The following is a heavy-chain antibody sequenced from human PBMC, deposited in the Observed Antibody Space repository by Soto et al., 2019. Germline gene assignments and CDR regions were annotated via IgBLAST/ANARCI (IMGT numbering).Heavy chain of an antibody. D-gene: IGHD2-15*01. J-gene: IGHJ6*02. CDR3: TTDRILYPFYYYGMDV. V-gene: IGHV3-15*07. CDR1: GFTFSNAW. CDR2: IKSKTDGGTT. Sequence: PGGSLRLSCAASGFTFSNAWMNWVRQAPGKGLEWVGRIKSKTDGGTTDYAAPVKGRFTISRDDSKNTLYLQMNSLKTEDTAVYYCTTDRILYPFYYYGMDVWGQGTTVTVSS.